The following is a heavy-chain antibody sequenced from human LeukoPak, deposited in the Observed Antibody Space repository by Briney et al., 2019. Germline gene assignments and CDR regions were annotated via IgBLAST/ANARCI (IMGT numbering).Heavy chain of an antibody. CDR1: GFTFSSYA. D-gene: IGHD3-22*01. Sequence: GRSLRLSCAAPGFTFSSYAMHWVRQAPGKGLEWVAVISYDGSNKYYADSVKGRFTISRDNSKNTLYLQMNSLRAEDTAVYYCARAAYDSSGYYQAACGYWGQGTLVTVSS. CDR3: ARAAYDSSGYYQAACGY. J-gene: IGHJ4*02. V-gene: IGHV3-30-3*01. CDR2: ISYDGSNK.